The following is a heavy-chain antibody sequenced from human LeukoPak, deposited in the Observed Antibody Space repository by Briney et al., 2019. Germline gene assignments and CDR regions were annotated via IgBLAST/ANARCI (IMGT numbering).Heavy chain of an antibody. CDR2: VSAGHHA. CDR3: VREARGYHYTYFDY. D-gene: IGHD5-18*01. J-gene: IGHJ4*02. V-gene: IGHV3-13*01. Sequence: GGSLRLSCTASGFTLGGHDMHWVRQTTGDGLEWVAAVSAGHHAFYAGSVKGRFTVSRADAKNSLYLQMNSLRAGDTAVYYCVREARGYHYTYFDYRGQGSLVTVSS. CDR1: GFTLGGHD.